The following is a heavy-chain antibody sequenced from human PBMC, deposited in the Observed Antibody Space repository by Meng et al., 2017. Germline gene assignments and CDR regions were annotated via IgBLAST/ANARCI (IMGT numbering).Heavy chain of an antibody. Sequence: VQRVQSGAEVKTPGASVKVSCKPSGYNFPDYYIHWVRRAPGQGLEWMGRINPKSGDTHYAQKFQARVTMTGDTSISTAYMELSGLRSDDTAMYYCARDEDISAAGKLFGDYWGQGTLVTVSS. CDR2: INPKSGDT. CDR1: GYNFPDYY. D-gene: IGHD6-25*01. V-gene: IGHV1-2*06. CDR3: ARDEDISAAGKLFGDY. J-gene: IGHJ4*02.